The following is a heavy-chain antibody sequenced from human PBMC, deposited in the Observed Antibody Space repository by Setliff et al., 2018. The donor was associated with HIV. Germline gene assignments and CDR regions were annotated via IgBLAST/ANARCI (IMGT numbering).Heavy chain of an antibody. Sequence: ASVKVSCKASGYTFTDYAIYWMRQAPGQRLEWLGWINAGNGNTEYSQNFQGRVTISRDTSASTAYMELSSLRSEDTAVYYCARGVEMATINDAFDIWGQGTMVTVSS. CDR2: INAGNGNT. CDR1: GYTFTDYA. D-gene: IGHD5-12*01. V-gene: IGHV1-3*01. J-gene: IGHJ3*02. CDR3: ARGVEMATINDAFDI.